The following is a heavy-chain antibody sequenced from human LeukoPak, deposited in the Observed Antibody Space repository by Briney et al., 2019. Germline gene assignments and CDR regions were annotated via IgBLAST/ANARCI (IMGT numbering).Heavy chain of an antibody. CDR2: ISGSGGST. V-gene: IGHV3-23*01. J-gene: IGHJ6*03. D-gene: IGHD4-17*01. CDR3: AKGMWDYGDYYYYYYYMDV. Sequence: PGRSLKLSCVASGFPLSPYEMNWIRQAPGKGLEWVSAISGSGGSTYYADSVKGRFTISRDNSKNTLYLQMNSLRAEDTAVYYCAKGMWDYGDYYYYYYYMDVWGKGTTVTVSS. CDR1: GFPLSPYE.